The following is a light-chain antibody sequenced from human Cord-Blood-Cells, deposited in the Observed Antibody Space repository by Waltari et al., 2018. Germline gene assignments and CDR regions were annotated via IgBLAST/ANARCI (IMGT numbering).Light chain of an antibody. Sequence: QPALTQPPSASGSPGQSVTISCTGTSSDVGGYNSVSWYQQHPGKAPKLMIYEVSKRPAGVPDRFAGSKSGNTASLTVAGLQAEDEADYYCSSYAGSNNYVFGTGTKVTVL. V-gene: IGLV2-8*01. CDR1: SSDVGGYNS. CDR2: EVS. J-gene: IGLJ1*01. CDR3: SSYAGSNNYV.